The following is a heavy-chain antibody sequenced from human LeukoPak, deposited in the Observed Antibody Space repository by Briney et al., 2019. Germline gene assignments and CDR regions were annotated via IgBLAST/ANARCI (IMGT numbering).Heavy chain of an antibody. J-gene: IGHJ4*02. CDR2: IYHSGST. CDR1: GGSISNSNW. V-gene: IGHV4-4*02. Sequence: SETLSLTCAVSGGSISNSNWWSWVRPPPGKGLEWIGEIYHSGSTNYNPSLKSRVTISVDKSKNHFSLKLSSVTAADTAVYYCAREHGVGYYYDSSGLDYWGQGTLVTVSS. D-gene: IGHD3-22*01. CDR3: AREHGVGYYYDSSGLDY.